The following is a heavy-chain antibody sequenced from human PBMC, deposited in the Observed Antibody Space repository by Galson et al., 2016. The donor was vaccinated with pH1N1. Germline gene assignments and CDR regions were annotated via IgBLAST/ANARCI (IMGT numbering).Heavy chain of an antibody. D-gene: IGHD6-19*01. CDR1: GFNSNNYP. Sequence: SLRLSCEATGFNSNNYPMTWVRRAPAKRQQRGSASSGSGGRTYYADSVKDRFTISSDNSKKTLFLQMTSLRVEDTAVYYCAKDRDSSGQFFDSWGRGLLVTVSS. CDR2: SSGSGGRT. CDR3: AKDRDSSGQFFDS. V-gene: IGHV3-23*01. J-gene: IGHJ4*02.